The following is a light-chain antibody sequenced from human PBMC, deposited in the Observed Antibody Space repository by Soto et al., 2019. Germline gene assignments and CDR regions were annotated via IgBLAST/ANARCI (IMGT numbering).Light chain of an antibody. CDR3: SSYTTSNTRQIV. CDR1: SSDVGGYTY. Sequence: QSALTQPASVSGSPGQAITISCTGTSSDVGGYTYVSWCQQHPGKAPKFIIYDVSNRPSGVSNRFSGSKSGNTASLTISGLQAEDEADYYCSSYTTSNTRQIVFGTGTKVTVL. CDR2: DVS. J-gene: IGLJ1*01. V-gene: IGLV2-14*01.